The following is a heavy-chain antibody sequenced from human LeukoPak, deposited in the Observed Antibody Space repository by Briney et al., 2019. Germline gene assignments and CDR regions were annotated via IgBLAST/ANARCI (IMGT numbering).Heavy chain of an antibody. CDR2: INKSGST. Sequence: SETLSLTCAVYGGSFNGYYWTWIRQPPGKGLEWIGEINKSGSTNYNPSLKSRVTMSLDTSRNQISLRLTSVTAADTAVYYCAKNPPYSPPPGFTAGGREPLVTVSS. CDR3: AKNPPYSPPPGFTA. V-gene: IGHV4-34*01. J-gene: IGHJ4*02. CDR1: GGSFNGYY. D-gene: IGHD6-13*01.